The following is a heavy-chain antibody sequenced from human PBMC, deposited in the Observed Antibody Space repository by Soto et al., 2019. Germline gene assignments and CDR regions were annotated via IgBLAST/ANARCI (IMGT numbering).Heavy chain of an antibody. CDR3: ARGWLLTLFDY. CDR2: INAGNGNT. J-gene: IGHJ4*02. D-gene: IGHD5-18*01. CDR1: GYTFTSYA. Sequence: PRPSVKVSCKASGYTFTSYAMHWVRQAPGQRLEWMGWINAGNGNTKYSQKFQGRVTITRDTSASTAYMELSSLRSEDTAVYYCARGWLLTLFDYWGQGTLVTVSS. V-gene: IGHV1-3*01.